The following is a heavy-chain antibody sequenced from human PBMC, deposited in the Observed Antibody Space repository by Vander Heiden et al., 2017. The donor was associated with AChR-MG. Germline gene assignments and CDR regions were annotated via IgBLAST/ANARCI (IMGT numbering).Heavy chain of an antibody. CDR3: AREGSVTTKGPAFDI. D-gene: IGHD4-17*01. Sequence: QVQLVQSGAEVKKPGASVKVSCKASGYTFTSYYMHWVRQAPGQGLEWMGIINPSGGSTSYAQKFQGRVTMTRDTSTSTVYMELSSLRSEDTAVYYCAREGSVTTKGPAFDIWGQGTMVTVSS. V-gene: IGHV1-46*01. J-gene: IGHJ3*02. CDR1: GYTFTSYY. CDR2: INPSGGST.